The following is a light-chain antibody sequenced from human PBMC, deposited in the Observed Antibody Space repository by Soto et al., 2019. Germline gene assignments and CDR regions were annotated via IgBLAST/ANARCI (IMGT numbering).Light chain of an antibody. CDR2: YDD. CDR1: SSNIGNNA. V-gene: IGLV1-36*01. J-gene: IGLJ1*01. CDR3: AAWDDSLNGYV. Sequence: PQPSVSEAPRQRVTISCSGSSSNIGNNAVNWYQQLPGKAPKLLIYYDDLLPSGVSDRFSGSKSGTSASLAISGLQSEDEADYYCAAWDDSLNGYVFGTGTKVTVL.